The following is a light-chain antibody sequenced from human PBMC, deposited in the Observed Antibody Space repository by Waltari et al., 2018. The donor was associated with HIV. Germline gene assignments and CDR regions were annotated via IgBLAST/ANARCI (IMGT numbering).Light chain of an antibody. V-gene: IGKV3-11*01. Sequence: EIVLTQSPATLSLSPGERATLSCRASQSVGSYLGWYQQRPGQAPRLLIYDASNRATGIPDRLSGSGSGTDFTLTITSLEPEDFAVYYCQQRVDWPLTFGGGTKVEI. J-gene: IGKJ4*01. CDR1: QSVGSY. CDR3: QQRVDWPLT. CDR2: DAS.